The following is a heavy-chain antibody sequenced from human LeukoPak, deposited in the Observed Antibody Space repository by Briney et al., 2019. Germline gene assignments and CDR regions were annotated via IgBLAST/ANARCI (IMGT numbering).Heavy chain of an antibody. V-gene: IGHV3-30*03. Sequence: PGGSLRLSCAASGFTFSSYGMHWVRQAPGKGLEWVAVISYDGSNKYYADSVKGRFTISRDNAKNSLYLQMNSLRAEDTAVYYCARGNSAYDYWGQGTLVTVSS. CDR1: GFTFSSYG. J-gene: IGHJ4*02. CDR3: ARGNSAYDY. D-gene: IGHD5-12*01. CDR2: ISYDGSNK.